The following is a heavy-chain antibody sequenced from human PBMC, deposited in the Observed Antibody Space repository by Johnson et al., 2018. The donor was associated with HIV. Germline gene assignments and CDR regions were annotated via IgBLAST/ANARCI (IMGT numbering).Heavy chain of an antibody. CDR1: GFTFSSYG. CDR2: ISYDGSRS. V-gene: IGHV3-30*03. Sequence: VQVVESGGGVVQPGRSLRLSCAASGFTFSSYGMHWVRQAPGKGLEWVAVISYDGSRSDYGASVKGRFTISRDNSKIILYLQMNSLRPEDTAVYYCARANLSPCGGVNDAFDVWGQGTMVTVSS. J-gene: IGHJ3*01. D-gene: IGHD3-16*01. CDR3: ARANLSPCGGVNDAFDV.